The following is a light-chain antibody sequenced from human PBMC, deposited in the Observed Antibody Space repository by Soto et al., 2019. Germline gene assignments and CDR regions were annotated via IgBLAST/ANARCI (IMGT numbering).Light chain of an antibody. Sequence: DIQMTKSPSSVSASVGDRVTLTCRASQGIRRWLAWYQQKPGKAPKLLIYATSNLQSGVPSGFSGSGSGTAFTLTISSLQPEDFATYYCHRADSYPFTFGPGTKVVIK. V-gene: IGKV1-12*01. CDR2: ATS. J-gene: IGKJ3*01. CDR3: HRADSYPFT. CDR1: QGIRRW.